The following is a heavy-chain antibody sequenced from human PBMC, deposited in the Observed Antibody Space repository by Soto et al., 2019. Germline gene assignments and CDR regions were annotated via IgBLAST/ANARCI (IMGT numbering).Heavy chain of an antibody. J-gene: IGHJ6*02. CDR3: AREQQQLAYYYYGMDV. D-gene: IGHD6-13*01. Sequence: GGSLRLSCAASGFTFSSYGMHWVRQAPGKGLEWVAVIWYDGSNKYYADSVKGRFTISRDNSKNTLDLQMNSLRAEDTAVYYCAREQQQLAYYYYGMDVWGQGTTVTVSS. V-gene: IGHV3-33*01. CDR1: GFTFSSYG. CDR2: IWYDGSNK.